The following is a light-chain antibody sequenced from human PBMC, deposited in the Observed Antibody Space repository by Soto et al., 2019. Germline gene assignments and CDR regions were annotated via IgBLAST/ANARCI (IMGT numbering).Light chain of an antibody. J-gene: IGKJ2*01. V-gene: IGKV3-20*01. Sequence: EIVLTKSPGTRSLSPGERATLSCRASQRVSSSHLAWDQQKPGQAPRLFMYGASNRATGTPDRFSGSVSGKDFTLSVSRLEPEYFAVYYCQHYGSSPRTFGQGTKLEIK. CDR3: QHYGSSPRT. CDR1: QRVSSSH. CDR2: GAS.